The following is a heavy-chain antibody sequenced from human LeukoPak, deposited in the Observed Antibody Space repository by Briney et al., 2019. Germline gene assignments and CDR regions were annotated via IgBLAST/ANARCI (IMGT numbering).Heavy chain of an antibody. D-gene: IGHD3-3*01. CDR2: MSPNSGNT. V-gene: IGHV1-8*01. J-gene: IGHJ4*02. CDR1: GYTFTSYD. CDR3: VKGFLEWLKY. Sequence: ASVKVSCRASGYTFTSYDINWVRQATGQGLEWMGWMSPNSGNTGYAQKFQGRVTMTRNTSISTAYMELSSLRSEDTAVYYCVKGFLEWLKYWGQGTLVTVSS.